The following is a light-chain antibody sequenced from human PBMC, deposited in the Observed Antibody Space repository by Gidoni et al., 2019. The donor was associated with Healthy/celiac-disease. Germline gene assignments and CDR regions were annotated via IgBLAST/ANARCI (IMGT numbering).Light chain of an antibody. CDR2: QDS. CDR1: KLGDKY. V-gene: IGLV3-1*01. CDR3: QAWDSSTPV. J-gene: IGLJ2*01. Sequence: SYELPQPPPVPVSPGQTASITCSGVKLGDKYACWYQQKPGQSPVLVIYQDSKRPSGIPGRFSGSNSGNTATLTISGTQAMDEADYYCQAWDSSTPVFGGGTKLTVL.